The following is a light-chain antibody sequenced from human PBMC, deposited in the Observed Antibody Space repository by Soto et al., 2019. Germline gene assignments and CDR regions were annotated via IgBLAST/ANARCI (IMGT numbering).Light chain of an antibody. CDR1: QSISSSY. J-gene: IGKJ2*01. Sequence: EIVLTQSPGTLSLSPGERATLSCRASQSISSSYLAWYQQKPGQAPRLLIYGASSRATGIPDRFSGSGSGTDFTLTISGLEPEDFAVYYCQQYDRSPPYTFGQGTKLEIK. CDR2: GAS. V-gene: IGKV3-20*01. CDR3: QQYDRSPPYT.